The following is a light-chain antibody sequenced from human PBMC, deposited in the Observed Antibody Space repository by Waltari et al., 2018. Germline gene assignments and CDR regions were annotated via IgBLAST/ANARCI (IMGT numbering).Light chain of an antibody. CDR2: RSD. J-gene: IGLJ3*02. Sequence: QSVLTQPPSASGAPGQRVTISCSGSYSNIGSNVVNWYQQLPGKAPKLLIYRSDRRPSGVPVRFSGSKSDSSASLAIDGLHSEDEADYYCASWDDSLNGHWVFGGGTKVTVL. CDR1: YSNIGSNV. CDR3: ASWDDSLNGHWV. V-gene: IGLV1-44*01.